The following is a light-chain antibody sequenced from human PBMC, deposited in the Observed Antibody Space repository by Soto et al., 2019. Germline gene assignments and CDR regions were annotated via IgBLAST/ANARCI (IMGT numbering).Light chain of an antibody. CDR1: QSISSW. CDR3: QHSYSYSWT. CDR2: HAS. Sequence: DVQMTQTHSTLSASVGDRVTITCRASQSISSWVAWYEQKRGKAPTLLIYHASRLETRVPSSFGGSGSGTEFTLPISILLPDDFATYSCQHSYSYSWTFLPGTKV. J-gene: IGKJ1*01. V-gene: IGKV1-5*01.